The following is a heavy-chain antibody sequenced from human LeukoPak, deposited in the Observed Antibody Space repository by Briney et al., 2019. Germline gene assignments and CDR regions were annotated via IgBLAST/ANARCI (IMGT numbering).Heavy chain of an antibody. J-gene: IGHJ4*02. CDR1: GYTFTGFY. CDR2: INANSGGT. Sequence: ASVKVSCKASGYTFTGFYMHWVRQAPGQGLEWMGWINANSGGTNYAQKFRGRVTMTRDTSISTAYMELSSLRSDDTAVYYCARDPSGGYVPYFDYWGQGTLVTVSS. D-gene: IGHD3-16*01. V-gene: IGHV1-2*02. CDR3: ARDPSGGYVPYFDY.